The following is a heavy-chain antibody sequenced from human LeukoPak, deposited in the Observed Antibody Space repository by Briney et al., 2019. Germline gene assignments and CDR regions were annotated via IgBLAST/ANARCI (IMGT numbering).Heavy chain of an antibody. Sequence: GGSLRLSCAASGFTLNNYGISWVRQAPGKGPEWVSFISRSSSYIFYADSVKGRFTTSRDNAKNSLYLQMNSLRAEDTAVYYCARTYASGSRRYWYFDLWGRGTLVTV. CDR2: ISRSSSYI. D-gene: IGHD3-10*01. CDR3: ARTYASGSRRYWYFDL. CDR1: GFTLNNYG. J-gene: IGHJ2*01. V-gene: IGHV3-21*01.